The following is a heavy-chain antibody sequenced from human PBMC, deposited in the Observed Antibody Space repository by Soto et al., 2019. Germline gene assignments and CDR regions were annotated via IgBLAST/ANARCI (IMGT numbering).Heavy chain of an antibody. J-gene: IGHJ3*02. V-gene: IGHV1-46*03. Sequence: QVQLVQSGAEVKKPGASVKISCEASGYSFTSQYVHWVRQAPGQGLEWMGIINPNGGSTTYAQKFRGRVTTARDSSTGTVYMERSSLTSGDTAVYSGAGEQWLRPGGGGTEPLDIWGQGTMVTVAS. CDR2: INPNGGST. CDR1: GYSFTSQY. CDR3: AGEQWLRPGGGGTEPLDI. D-gene: IGHD5-12*01.